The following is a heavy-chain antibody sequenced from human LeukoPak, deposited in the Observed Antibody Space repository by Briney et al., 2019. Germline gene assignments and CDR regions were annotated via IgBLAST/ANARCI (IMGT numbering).Heavy chain of an antibody. CDR2: ISSSTSSK. D-gene: IGHD4-17*01. J-gene: IGHJ4*02. CDR3: AKYSGTSGDDGVDY. CDR1: GFTFSDYY. Sequence: GGSLRLSCAASGFTFSDYYMSWIRQAPGKGLEWVSYISSSTSSKNKADSVKGRFTISRNNAKNSLNIKMTSLRAEDTAVYYCAKYSGTSGDDGVDYWGQGTLVTVSS. V-gene: IGHV3-11*06.